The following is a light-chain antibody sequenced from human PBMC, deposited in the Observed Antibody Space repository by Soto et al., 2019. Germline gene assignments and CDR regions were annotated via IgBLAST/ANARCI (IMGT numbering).Light chain of an antibody. CDR3: QQYNSYTKLT. CDR2: DAS. CDR1: QSIHIW. J-gene: IGKJ4*01. Sequence: DIQMTQSPSTLSASVGDRVTITCRASQSIHIWLAWYQQKPGKAPKLLIYDASTLESGVPSRFSGSGSGTEFTLTISSLRPEDFATYYCQQYNSYTKLTFGGGAKVEIK. V-gene: IGKV1-5*01.